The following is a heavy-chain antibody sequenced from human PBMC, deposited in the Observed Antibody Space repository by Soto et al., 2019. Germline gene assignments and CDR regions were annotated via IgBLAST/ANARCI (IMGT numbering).Heavy chain of an antibody. CDR3: ARDHGDSSGWSYFDY. V-gene: IGHV1-69*13. Sequence: GASVKVSCKASGGTFSSYAISWVRQAPGQGPEWMGGIIPIFGTANYAQKFQGRVTITADESTSTAYMELSSLRSEDTAVYYCARDHGDSSGWSYFDYWGQGTLVTVSS. CDR1: GGTFSSYA. J-gene: IGHJ4*02. D-gene: IGHD6-19*01. CDR2: IIPIFGTA.